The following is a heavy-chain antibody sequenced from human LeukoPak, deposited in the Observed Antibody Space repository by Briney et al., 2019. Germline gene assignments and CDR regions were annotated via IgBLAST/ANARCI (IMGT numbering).Heavy chain of an antibody. CDR3: ARHDPFQY. J-gene: IGHJ4*02. CDR1: GGSITSSSHY. Sequence: PETLSLTCTVSGGSITSSSHYWGWIRQPPGMGLEWVGSVHYTGNTYYNSSLSSRITISVDTSSNQFSLRLNSVTAADTALYYCARHDPFQYWGQGALVTVSS. V-gene: IGHV4-39*01. CDR2: VHYTGNT.